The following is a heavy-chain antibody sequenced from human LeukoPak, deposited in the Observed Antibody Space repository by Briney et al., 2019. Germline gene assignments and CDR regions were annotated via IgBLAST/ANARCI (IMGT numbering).Heavy chain of an antibody. J-gene: IGHJ4*02. CDR1: GGTFSSYA. V-gene: IGHV1-69*04. D-gene: IGHD3-22*01. CDR2: IIPILGIA. Sequence: SVKVSSKASGGTFSSYAISWVRQAPGQGLEWMGRIIPILGIANYAQKFQGRVTITADKSTSTAYMELSSLRSEDTAVYYCARHPNYYYDNSGYYFDYWGQGTLVTVSS. CDR3: ARHPNYYYDNSGYYFDY.